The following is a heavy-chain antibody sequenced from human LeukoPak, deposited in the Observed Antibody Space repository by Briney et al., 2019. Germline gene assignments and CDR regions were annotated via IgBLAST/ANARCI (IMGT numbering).Heavy chain of an antibody. CDR2: IVVGNGNT. D-gene: IGHD6-13*01. V-gene: IGHV1-58*02. Sequence: GASVKVSCKASGFTFTSSAMQWVRQARGQRFEWIGWIVVGNGNTNYAQKFQGRVTMTTDTSTSTAYMELSSLESDDTAVYYCARDALAWGASSSWYMYWGQGTLVTVSS. CDR1: GFTFTSSA. CDR3: ARDALAWGASSSWYMY. J-gene: IGHJ4*02.